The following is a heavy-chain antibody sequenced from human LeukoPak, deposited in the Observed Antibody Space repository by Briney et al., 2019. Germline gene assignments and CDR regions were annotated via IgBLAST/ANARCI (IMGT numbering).Heavy chain of an antibody. V-gene: IGHV3-23*01. CDR2: ISGSGATT. CDR1: GFTFSHYT. Sequence: PGGSLGLSCAASGFTFSHYTLSWVRQAPGKGLEWVSLISGSGATTYYADSVKGRFTISRDNSKNALYLQMTSLGAEDTAVYYCAKDHIWNGIAIYGVTEDWGQGTLVTVSS. D-gene: IGHD3-3*01. J-gene: IGHJ4*02. CDR3: AKDHIWNGIAIYGVTED.